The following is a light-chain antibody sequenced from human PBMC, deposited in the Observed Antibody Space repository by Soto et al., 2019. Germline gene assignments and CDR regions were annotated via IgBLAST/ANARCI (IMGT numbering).Light chain of an antibody. Sequence: IVLRLSPATLPKPNPERATLSCRASQSVRRYLAWYQQKPGQAPRLLIYDASTRATGIPARFSGSGSETDFTLTISSLEPEDLAVYYSQRRTVWPFTLGQGRRLQNK. CDR1: QSVRRY. V-gene: IGKV3-11*01. CDR3: QRRTVWPFT. CDR2: DAS. J-gene: IGKJ5*01.